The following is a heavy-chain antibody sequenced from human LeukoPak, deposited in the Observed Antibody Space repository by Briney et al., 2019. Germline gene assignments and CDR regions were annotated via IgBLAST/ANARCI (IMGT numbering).Heavy chain of an antibody. Sequence: GESLKISCKGSGYSFSTYWIGWVRQLPGKGLEWMGIIYPGDFDTRYSPSFQGQVTSSADKSISTACLQWSSLKASDTAMYYCARHEASTWSIDYWGQGTLVTVSS. CDR3: ARHEASTWSIDY. V-gene: IGHV5-51*01. D-gene: IGHD6-13*01. J-gene: IGHJ4*02. CDR2: IYPGDFDT. CDR1: GYSFSTYW.